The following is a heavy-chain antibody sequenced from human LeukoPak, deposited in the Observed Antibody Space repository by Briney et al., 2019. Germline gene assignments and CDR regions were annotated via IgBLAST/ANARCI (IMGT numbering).Heavy chain of an antibody. D-gene: IGHD4-17*01. CDR3: ARTTVTTKTFDY. CDR1: GGSISSGDYY. V-gene: IGHV4-30-4*01. Sequence: SETLSLTCSVSGGSISSGDYYWTWIRQPPGKGLEWIGYISYSGTTYYKPSLKSRVSISPDTSRNEFSLKLSSVTAADTAVYYCARTTVTTKTFDYWGQGTLVTVSS. CDR2: ISYSGTT. J-gene: IGHJ4*02.